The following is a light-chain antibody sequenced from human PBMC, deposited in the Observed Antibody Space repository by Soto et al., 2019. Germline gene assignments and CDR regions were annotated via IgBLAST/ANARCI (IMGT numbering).Light chain of an antibody. CDR3: QQYGSTPPT. J-gene: IGKJ1*01. Sequence: EIVLTQSPGTLSLSPGERATLSCRASESVSNDHLAWYQRKPGQAPRLLIYGASYRATDIPYGFSGSGSGADFTLTIARLEAEDFAVDICQQYGSTPPTFGLGTKVEI. V-gene: IGKV3-20*01. CDR1: ESVSNDH. CDR2: GAS.